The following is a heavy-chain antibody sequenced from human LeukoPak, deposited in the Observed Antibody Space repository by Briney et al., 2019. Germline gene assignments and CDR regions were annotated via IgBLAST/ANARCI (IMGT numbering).Heavy chain of an antibody. CDR2: IKQDGGQI. Sequence: GGSLRLSCAASEFTFSSYWMSWVRQAPGKGLECVANIKQDGGQIYYLESVKGRFTVSRDNAKNSLYLQMNSLRAEDTAVYYCARLGARQMLEYWGQGTLVTVSS. V-gene: IGHV3-7*01. CDR1: EFTFSSYW. D-gene: IGHD4-17*01. CDR3: ARLGARQMLEY. J-gene: IGHJ4*02.